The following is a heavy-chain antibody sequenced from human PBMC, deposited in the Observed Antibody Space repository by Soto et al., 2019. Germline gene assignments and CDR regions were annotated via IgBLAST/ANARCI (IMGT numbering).Heavy chain of an antibody. CDR1: GDTFSFYT. CDR2: IIPMVGMA. J-gene: IGHJ4*02. CDR3: ATNYGSGSTHFDY. V-gene: IGHV1-69*02. Sequence: QVQLVQSGAEVKKPGSSVRLSCTASGDTFSFYTISWVRQAPGQGPEWMGRIIPMVGMADYPQKFQGRVTISADKSTSTAYMVLSSLRSDDTAVYFCATNYGSGSTHFDYWGQGTPVTVSS. D-gene: IGHD3-10*01.